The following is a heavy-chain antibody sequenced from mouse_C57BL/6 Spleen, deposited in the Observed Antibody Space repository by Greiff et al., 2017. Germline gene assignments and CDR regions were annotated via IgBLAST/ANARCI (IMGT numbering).Heavy chain of an antibody. CDR2: IDPSDSYT. Sequence: VQLKQSGAELVRPGTSVKLSCKASGYTFTSYWMHWVTQRPGQGLEWIGVIDPSDSYTNYNQKFKGKATLTVDTSSSTAYMQLSSLTAEDSAVYCCARALAGDYYAMDDWGQGTSVTVSS. CDR3: ARALAGDYYAMDD. D-gene: IGHD1-1*01. J-gene: IGHJ4*01. V-gene: IGHV1-59*01. CDR1: GYTFTSYW.